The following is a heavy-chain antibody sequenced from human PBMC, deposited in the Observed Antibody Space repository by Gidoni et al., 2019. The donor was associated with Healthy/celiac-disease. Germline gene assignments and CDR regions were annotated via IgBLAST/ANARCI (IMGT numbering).Heavy chain of an antibody. D-gene: IGHD6-13*01. Sequence: QLQLQETGPGLVKPSETLSLTCTVSCGSISSSSYYWGWIRQPPGKGLEWIGSIYYSGSTYYNPSLKSRVTISVDTSKNQFSLKLSSVTAADTAVYYCARDVRIAAAGTDYYYYMDVWGKGTTVTVSS. CDR2: IYYSGST. CDR3: ARDVRIAAAGTDYYYYMDV. V-gene: IGHV4-39*02. CDR1: CGSISSSSYY. J-gene: IGHJ6*03.